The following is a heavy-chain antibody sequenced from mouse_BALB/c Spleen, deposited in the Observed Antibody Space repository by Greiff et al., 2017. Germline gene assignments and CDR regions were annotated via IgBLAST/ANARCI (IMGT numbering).Heavy chain of an antibody. D-gene: IGHD2-2*01. CDR3: ARSMVTTPYWYFDV. CDR1: GFTFSSFG. V-gene: IGHV5-17*02. J-gene: IGHJ1*01. Sequence: DVMLVESGGGLVQPGGSRKLSCAASGFTFSSFGMHWVRQAPEKGLEWVAYISSGSSTIYYADTVKGRFTISRDNPKNTLFLQMTSLRSEDTAMYYCARSMVTTPYWYFDVWGAGTTVTVSS. CDR2: ISSGSSTI.